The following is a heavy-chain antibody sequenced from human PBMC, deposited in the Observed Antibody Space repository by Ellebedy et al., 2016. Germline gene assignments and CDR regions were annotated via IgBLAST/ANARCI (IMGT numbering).Heavy chain of an antibody. J-gene: IGHJ3*02. D-gene: IGHD2-15*01. CDR1: GDSISGYF. Sequence: SETLSLTCTVSGDSISGYFWYWVRQSPGKGLECIGYSSYSGSANYNPSLKSRVTISVDTSKNQFSLKLNSVSAADTAVYYCARDGLDCSGGSCFSRFALDIWGRGTMVTVSS. CDR2: SSYSGSA. V-gene: IGHV4-59*01. CDR3: ARDGLDCSGGSCFSRFALDI.